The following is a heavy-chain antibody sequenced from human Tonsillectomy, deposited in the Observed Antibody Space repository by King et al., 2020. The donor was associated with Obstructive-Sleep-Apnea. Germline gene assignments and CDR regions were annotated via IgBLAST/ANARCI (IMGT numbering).Heavy chain of an antibody. D-gene: IGHD2-2*03. CDR3: TRDSSTGYYYGMDV. CDR1: GFTFGDYA. CDR2: IRSIPYGGAT. Sequence: VQLVESGGGLVQPGRSLRLSCIASGFTFGDYAMSWFRQAPGKGLEWVAFIRSIPYGGATEYAASVKGRFTISRDDSKSIAYLQMNSLNTEDTAVYYCTRDSSTGYYYGMDVWGQGTTVTVSS. V-gene: IGHV3-49*03. J-gene: IGHJ6*02.